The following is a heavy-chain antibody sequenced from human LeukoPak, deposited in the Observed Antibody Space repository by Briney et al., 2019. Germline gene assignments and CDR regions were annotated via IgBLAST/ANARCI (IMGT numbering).Heavy chain of an antibody. J-gene: IGHJ5*02. CDR3: TRLSCDTTSCLYSWFDP. Sequence: GGSLRLSCAASGFSFSGSAMHWVRQASGKGLEWVGRISSKVNSYTTAYGASVKGRFTISRDDSENTAYLQTNSLKAEDTAVYYCTRLSCDTTSCLYSWFDPWGQGTLVTVSS. V-gene: IGHV3-73*01. D-gene: IGHD2-2*01. CDR2: ISSKVNSYTT. CDR1: GFSFSGSA.